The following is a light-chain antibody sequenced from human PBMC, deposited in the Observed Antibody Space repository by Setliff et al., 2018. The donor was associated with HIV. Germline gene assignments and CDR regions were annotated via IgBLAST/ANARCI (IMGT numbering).Light chain of an antibody. CDR3: QSYDSSLSGYV. J-gene: IGLJ1*01. CDR1: SSNIGAVYD. CDR2: DNS. V-gene: IGLV1-40*01. Sequence: QSALSQPPSVSGAPGQRVTLSRTGSSSNIGAVYDVHWYQQLPGTAPKLLIYDNSHRPSGVPDRFSVSKSGTSASLAITGLQADDEADYYCQSYDSSLSGYVFGTGTKVTVL.